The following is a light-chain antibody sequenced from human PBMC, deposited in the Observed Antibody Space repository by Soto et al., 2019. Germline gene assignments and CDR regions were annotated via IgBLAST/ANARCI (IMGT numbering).Light chain of an antibody. CDR3: QQTLTTPYT. J-gene: IGKJ2*01. CDR1: ESIRNE. V-gene: IGKV1-39*01. CDR2: DTL. Sequence: DIQMTQSPSSLSASLGDRVTITCRPSESIRNELNWVQHRPGKAPRLPIYDTLTLRSVVQSLFSGTVSATDFSLIIISQQAGDPVIYYCQQTLTTPYTFGQGT.